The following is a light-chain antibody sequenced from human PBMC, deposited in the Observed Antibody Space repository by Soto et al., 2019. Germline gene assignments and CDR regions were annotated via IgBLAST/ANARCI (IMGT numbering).Light chain of an antibody. J-gene: IGKJ1*01. Sequence: EIVITQSPATLSVSPGERATLSCRASRSVSSNLAWYQQKPGQAPRLLIYGASTRATGIPARFSGSGSGTEFTLLISSLQSEDSAVYYCQQYNSWLWTFGQGTKVDIK. CDR3: QQYNSWLWT. CDR1: RSVSSN. CDR2: GAS. V-gene: IGKV3-15*01.